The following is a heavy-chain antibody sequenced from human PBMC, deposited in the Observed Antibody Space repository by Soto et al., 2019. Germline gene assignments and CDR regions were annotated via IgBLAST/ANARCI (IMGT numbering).Heavy chain of an antibody. CDR1: GGTFSSSG. CDR2: LMPIFGPA. Sequence: QVQLVQSGAEVKKPGSSVKVSCKASGGTFSSSGISWVRQAPGQGLEWMGGLMPIFGPANYAQKFQDRVTITADESTYTVFMELSSLRSEDTAVYYCARFVPAPIKLYPRVGWFDPWGQGTVVTVSS. J-gene: IGHJ5*02. CDR3: ARFVPAPIKLYPRVGWFDP. V-gene: IGHV1-69*01. D-gene: IGHD2-2*02.